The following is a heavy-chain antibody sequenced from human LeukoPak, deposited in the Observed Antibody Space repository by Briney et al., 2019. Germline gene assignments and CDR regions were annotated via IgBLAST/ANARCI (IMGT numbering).Heavy chain of an antibody. D-gene: IGHD3-3*01. Sequence: ASVKVSCKASGYTFTGYYMHWVRQAPGQGLEWMGWINPNSGGTNYAQKFQGRVTMTRDTSISTAYMELSRLRSDDTAVYYCARGPEGYYDFWSGPSYYFDYWGQGTLVTVSS. V-gene: IGHV1-2*02. J-gene: IGHJ4*02. CDR1: GYTFTGYY. CDR2: INPNSGGT. CDR3: ARGPEGYYDFWSGPSYYFDY.